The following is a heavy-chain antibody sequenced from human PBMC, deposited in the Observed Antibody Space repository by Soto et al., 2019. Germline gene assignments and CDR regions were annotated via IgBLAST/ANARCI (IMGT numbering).Heavy chain of an antibody. J-gene: IGHJ4*02. D-gene: IGHD3-22*01. CDR2: ISGSGGST. CDR3: AKAAGSLYGGYPQGH. CDR1: GFTFSSYA. V-gene: IGHV3-23*01. Sequence: GGSLRLSCAASGFTFSSYAMSWVLQAPWKGLEWVSAISGSGGSTYYADSVKGRFTISRDNSKNTLYLQMNSLRAEDTAVYYCAKAAGSLYGGYPQGHWGQGTLVTVSS.